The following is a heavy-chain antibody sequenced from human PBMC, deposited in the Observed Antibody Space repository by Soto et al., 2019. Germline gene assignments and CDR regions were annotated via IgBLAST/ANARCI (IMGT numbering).Heavy chain of an antibody. D-gene: IGHD2-2*01. CDR3: ARGRGVVVPAATDAFDI. CDR2: INHSGST. J-gene: IGHJ3*02. Sequence: QVQLQQWGAGLLKPSETLSLTCAVYGGSFSGYYWSWIRQPPGKGLEWIGEINHSGSTNYNPSLKSRVTISVDTSKNQFSRKLSSVTAADTAVYYCARGRGVVVPAATDAFDIWGQGTMVTVSS. V-gene: IGHV4-34*01. CDR1: GGSFSGYY.